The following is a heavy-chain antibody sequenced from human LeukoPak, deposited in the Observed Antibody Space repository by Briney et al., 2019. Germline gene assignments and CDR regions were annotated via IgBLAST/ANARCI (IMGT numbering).Heavy chain of an antibody. Sequence: SVKVSCKVSGYTLTELSMHWVRQAPGKGREWMGGFDPEDGETIYAQKFQGRVTMTEDTSTDTAYMELSSLRSEDTAVYYCARDRITMVRGARTGGWFDPWGQGTLVTVSS. J-gene: IGHJ5*02. CDR1: GYTLTELS. CDR2: FDPEDGET. D-gene: IGHD3-10*01. CDR3: ARDRITMVRGARTGGWFDP. V-gene: IGHV1-24*01.